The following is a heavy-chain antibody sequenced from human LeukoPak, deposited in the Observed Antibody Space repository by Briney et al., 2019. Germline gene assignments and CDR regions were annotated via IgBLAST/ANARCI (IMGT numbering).Heavy chain of an antibody. CDR3: ARDRHVYYDILTGYASYFEY. CDR1: GFTFSSYW. V-gene: IGHV3-30*02. Sequence: PGGSLRLSCAASGFTFSSYWMHWVRQAPGKGLEWVAFIRYDGNNKFYADSVKGRFTISRDNSKNTLYLQMNSLRPEDTAVYYCARDRHVYYDILTGYASYFEYWGQGALVTVSS. D-gene: IGHD3-9*01. J-gene: IGHJ4*02. CDR2: IRYDGNNK.